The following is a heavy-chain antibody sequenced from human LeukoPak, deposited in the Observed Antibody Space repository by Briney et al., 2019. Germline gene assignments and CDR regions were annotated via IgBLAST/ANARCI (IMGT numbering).Heavy chain of an antibody. J-gene: IGHJ4*02. CDR2: IYSGGST. CDR3: ARGWSSWYYFDY. Sequence: PGGSLRLSCAASGFTFSSYAMHWVRQAPGKGLEWVSVIYSGGSTYYADSVKGRFTISRHNSKNTLYLQMNSLRAEDTAVYYCARGWSSWYYFDYWGQGTLVTVSS. V-gene: IGHV3-53*04. D-gene: IGHD6-13*01. CDR1: GFTFSSYA.